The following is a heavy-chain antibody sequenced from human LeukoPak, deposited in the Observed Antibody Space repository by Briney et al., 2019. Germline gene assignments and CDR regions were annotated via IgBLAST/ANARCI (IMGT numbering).Heavy chain of an antibody. D-gene: IGHD2-2*02. CDR2: INPNSGGT. V-gene: IGHV1-2*02. Sequence: ASVKVSCKASGYTFTGYYMHWVRQAPGQGLEWMGWINPNSGGTNYAQRFQGRATMTRDTSISTAYMELSRLRSDDTAVYYCARDRGCSSTSCYIGDFDYWGQGTLVTVSS. CDR1: GYTFTGYY. CDR3: ARDRGCSSTSCYIGDFDY. J-gene: IGHJ4*02.